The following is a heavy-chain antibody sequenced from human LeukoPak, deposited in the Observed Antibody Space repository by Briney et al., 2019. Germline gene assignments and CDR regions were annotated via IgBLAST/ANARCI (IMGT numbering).Heavy chain of an antibody. Sequence: SETLSLTCTVSGYSISSGYYWGWIRQPPGKGLEWIGSIYHSGSTYYNPSLKSRVTISVDTSKNQFSLKLSSVTAADTAVYYCARETSNYSSGCWGYWGQGTLVTVSS. CDR3: ARETSNYSSGCWGY. J-gene: IGHJ4*02. D-gene: IGHD6-19*01. CDR1: GYSISSGYY. V-gene: IGHV4-38-2*02. CDR2: IYHSGST.